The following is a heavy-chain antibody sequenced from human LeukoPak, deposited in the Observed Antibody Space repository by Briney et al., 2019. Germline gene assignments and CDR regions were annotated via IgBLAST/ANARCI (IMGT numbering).Heavy chain of an antibody. J-gene: IGHJ1*01. CDR3: ARDLINSSWYEEYFQH. CDR2: ISSSSSTI. V-gene: IGHV3-48*01. CDR1: GFTFSSYS. Sequence: GGSLRLSCAASGFTFSSYSMNWVRQAPGKGLEWVSYISSSSSTIYYADSVKGRFTISRDNAKNSLYLQMNSLRAEDTAVYYCARDLINSSWYEEYFQHWGQGTLVTVSS. D-gene: IGHD6-13*01.